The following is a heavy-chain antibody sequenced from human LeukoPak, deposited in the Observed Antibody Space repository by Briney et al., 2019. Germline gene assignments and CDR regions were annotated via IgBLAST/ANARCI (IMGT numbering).Heavy chain of an antibody. V-gene: IGHV3-66*01. CDR1: GFTVSSNY. J-gene: IGHJ3*02. CDR3: ARDGGSGGSCYSGGCAFDI. D-gene: IGHD2-15*01. CDR2: IYSGGST. Sequence: PGGSLRLSCAASGFTVSSNYMSWVRQAPGKGLEWVSVIYSGGSTYYADSVKGRFTISRDNSKNTLYLQMNSLRAEDTAVYYCARDGGSGGSCYSGGCAFDIWGQGTMVTVSS.